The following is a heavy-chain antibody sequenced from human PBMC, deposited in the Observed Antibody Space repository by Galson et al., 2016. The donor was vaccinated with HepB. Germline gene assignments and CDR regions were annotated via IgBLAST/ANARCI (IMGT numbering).Heavy chain of an antibody. J-gene: IGHJ4*02. V-gene: IGHV3-21*01. CDR3: TRGGLEEYPLY. Sequence: SLRLSCAVSGFTFISYTMNWVRQAPGEGLEWVSSISSSGGYIFYADSVKGRFTISRDNAKSSLYLQMNSLRAEDTAMYYCTRGGLEEYPLYWGQGTLVTVSS. CDR2: ISSSGGYI. D-gene: IGHD3-10*01. CDR1: GFTFISYT.